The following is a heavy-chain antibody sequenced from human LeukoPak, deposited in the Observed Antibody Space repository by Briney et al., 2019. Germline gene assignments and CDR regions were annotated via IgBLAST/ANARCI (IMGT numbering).Heavy chain of an antibody. CDR3: ARVPTVTFFDY. V-gene: IGHV4-34*01. CDR1: GGSFSGYY. J-gene: IGHJ4*02. D-gene: IGHD4-17*01. CDR2: INHSGST. Sequence: PSETLSLTCAVYGGSFSGYYWSWIRQPPGKGLEWIGEINHSGSTYYNPSLKSRVTISVDTSKNQFSLKLSSVTAADTAVYYCARVPTVTFFDYWGQGTLVTVSS.